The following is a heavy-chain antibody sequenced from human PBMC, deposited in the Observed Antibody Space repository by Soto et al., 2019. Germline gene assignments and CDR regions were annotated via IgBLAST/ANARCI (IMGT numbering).Heavy chain of an antibody. CDR3: AKLGRFRDFDY. Sequence: GGSLRLSCAASGFTFSNCAMTWVRQVPGKGLEWVSVINENGGTIYYADSVKGRFTISRDNSKNTLSLQMSSLRAEDTAVYYCAKLGRFRDFDYWGQGTLVTVSS. D-gene: IGHD1-26*01. CDR1: GFTFSNCA. V-gene: IGHV3-23*01. J-gene: IGHJ4*02. CDR2: INENGGTI.